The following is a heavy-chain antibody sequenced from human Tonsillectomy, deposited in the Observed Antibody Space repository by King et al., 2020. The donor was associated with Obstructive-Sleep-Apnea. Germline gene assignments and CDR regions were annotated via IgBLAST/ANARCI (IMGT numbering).Heavy chain of an antibody. V-gene: IGHV3-73*01. CDR1: GFTFSGSA. CDR3: TRGRDYYDSSGSLYYFDY. J-gene: IGHJ4*02. Sequence: QLVQSGGGLVQPGGSLKLSCAASGFTFSGSAMHWVRQASGKGLEWVGRIRSKANSYATAYAASVKGRFTISRDDSKNTAYLQMNSLTTEDTAVYYCTRGRDYYDSSGSLYYFDYWGQGTLVTVSS. CDR2: IRSKANSYAT. D-gene: IGHD3-22*01.